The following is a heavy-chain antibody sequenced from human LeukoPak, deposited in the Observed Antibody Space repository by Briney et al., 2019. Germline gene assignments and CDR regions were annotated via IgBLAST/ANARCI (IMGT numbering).Heavy chain of an antibody. CDR2: IYYIWST. Sequence: SESLSLTWTVAGGSISSSSYYWGWIRQPPGNGREWIVSIYYIWSTYYKPSLKSRVTISVDTSTNQLSLKLSSVTDADTAVYYCAARYSSGWYPYYYYYYGMDVWGQGTTVTVSS. V-gene: IGHV4-39*01. CDR1: GGSISSSSYY. CDR3: AARYSSGWYPYYYYYYGMDV. J-gene: IGHJ6*02. D-gene: IGHD6-19*01.